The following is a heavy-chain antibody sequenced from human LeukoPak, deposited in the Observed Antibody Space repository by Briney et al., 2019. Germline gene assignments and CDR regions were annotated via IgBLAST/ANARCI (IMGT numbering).Heavy chain of an antibody. V-gene: IGHV4-34*01. Sequence: SETLSLTCAVYGGSFSGYYWSWIRQPPGKGLEWIGEINHSGSTNYNPSLKSRVTISVDTSKNQFSLKLSSVTAADTAVYYCARHLVYYDILTGYYGGFFDYWGQGTLVTVSS. J-gene: IGHJ4*02. CDR3: ARHLVYYDILTGYYGGFFDY. CDR1: GGSFSGYY. CDR2: INHSGST. D-gene: IGHD3-9*01.